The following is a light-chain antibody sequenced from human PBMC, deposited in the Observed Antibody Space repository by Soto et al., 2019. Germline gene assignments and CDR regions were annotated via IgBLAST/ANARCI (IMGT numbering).Light chain of an antibody. CDR3: CSYAGSTTHYV. CDR1: SSDVGYYNL. V-gene: IGLV2-23*02. Sequence: QSVLTQPAAVSGSTGQSITISCTGTSSDVGYYNLVSWYQQHPGKAPKLIIYEVNKRPSGFSNRFSGSKSGNTASLTISGLQAEDEADYCCSYAGSTTHYVFGTGTKVTVL. J-gene: IGLJ1*01. CDR2: EVN.